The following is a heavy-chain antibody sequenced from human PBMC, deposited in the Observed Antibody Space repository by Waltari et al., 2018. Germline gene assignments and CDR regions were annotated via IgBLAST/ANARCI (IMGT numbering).Heavy chain of an antibody. D-gene: IGHD3-10*01. V-gene: IGHV4-59*11. CDR1: SGPLFSHD. CDR3: ARFARGRYFDY. J-gene: IGHJ4*02. Sequence: QLLLQESGPGLVKPSETRSLTCTVSSGPLFSHDWSWIRQPPGKGLEWIGHIQYTGSTNYNPSLKSRVTVSLDTSKKQFSLTLSSLTAADTAVYYCARFARGRYFDYWAQGTLVTVSS. CDR2: IQYTGST.